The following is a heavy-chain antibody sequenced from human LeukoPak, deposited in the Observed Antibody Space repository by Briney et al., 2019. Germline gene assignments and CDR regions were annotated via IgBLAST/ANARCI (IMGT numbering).Heavy chain of an antibody. Sequence: GESLKISCKGSRYSFTSYWIGWVRQMPGKGLEWMGIIYPDDSDTRYSPSFQGQVTISVAKSTNTAYPQWSSLKASDTAMYYCARGGDSSAYYLYYFDYWGQGTLVTVSS. J-gene: IGHJ4*02. V-gene: IGHV5-51*01. CDR3: ARGGDSSAYYLYYFDY. D-gene: IGHD3-22*01. CDR2: IYPDDSDT. CDR1: RYSFTSYW.